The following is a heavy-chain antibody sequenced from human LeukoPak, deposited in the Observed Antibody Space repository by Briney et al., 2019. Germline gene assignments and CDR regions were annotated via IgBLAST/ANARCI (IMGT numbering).Heavy chain of an antibody. Sequence: ASVKVSCKASGYTFTGYYMHWVRQAPGQGLEWMGWINPNSGGTNYAQKFQGRVTMARDTSITKAYMELSRLRSDDTAVYYCATGLLASGTYGPHDYWGQGTLLTVSS. CDR2: INPNSGGT. CDR3: ATGLLASGTYGPHDY. CDR1: GYTFTGYY. V-gene: IGHV1-2*02. J-gene: IGHJ4*02. D-gene: IGHD3-10*01.